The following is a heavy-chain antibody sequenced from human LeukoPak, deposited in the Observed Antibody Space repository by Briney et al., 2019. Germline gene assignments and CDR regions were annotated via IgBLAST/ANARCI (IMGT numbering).Heavy chain of an antibody. CDR3: ARWITMVRGVIIAVWFDP. CDR1: GGSISSYY. D-gene: IGHD3-10*01. V-gene: IGHV4-59*08. Sequence: SETLSLTCTVSGGSISSYYWSWIRQPPGKGLEGIGYIYYSGSTNYNPSLKSRVTISVDTSKNQFSLRLSSVTAADTAVYYCARWITMVRGVIIAVWFDPWGQGTLVTVSS. J-gene: IGHJ5*02. CDR2: IYYSGST.